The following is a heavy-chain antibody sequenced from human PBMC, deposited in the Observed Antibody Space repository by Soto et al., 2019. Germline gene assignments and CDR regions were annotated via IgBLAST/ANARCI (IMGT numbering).Heavy chain of an antibody. D-gene: IGHD5-12*01. V-gene: IGHV1-69*06. CDR1: GGTFSSYA. CDR3: ASLPGKKRWLQNTIDY. CDR2: IIPIFGTA. Sequence: SVKVSCKASGGTFSSYAISWVRQAPGQGLEWMGGIIPIFGTANYAQKFQGRVTITADKSTSTAYMELSSLRSEDTAVYYCASLPGKKRWLQNTIDYWGQGTLVTVSS. J-gene: IGHJ4*02.